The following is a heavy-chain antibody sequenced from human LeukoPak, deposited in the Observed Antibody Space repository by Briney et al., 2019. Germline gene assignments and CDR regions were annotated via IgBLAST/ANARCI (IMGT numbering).Heavy chain of an antibody. CDR1: GLTFSSHW. V-gene: IGHV3-74*01. CDR3: AKAGSSGSFDS. J-gene: IGHJ4*02. D-gene: IGHD6-19*01. Sequence: PGGSLRLSCAASGLTFSSHWMHWVRQAPGKGLVWVSRIASDGSSTTYADSVKGRFSISRDNAKNTLYLQMNSLRADDTSVYYCAKAGSSGSFDSWGQGTLVTVSS. CDR2: IASDGSST.